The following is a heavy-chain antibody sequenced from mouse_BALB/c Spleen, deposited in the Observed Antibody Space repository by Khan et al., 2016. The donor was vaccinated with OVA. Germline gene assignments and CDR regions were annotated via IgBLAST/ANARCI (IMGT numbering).Heavy chain of an antibody. J-gene: IGHJ4*01. D-gene: IGHD2-3*01. Sequence: EVQLQESGPGLVKPSQSLSLTCTVTGYSITSDYAWNWIRQFPGNKLEWMGYISYSGSTNYNPYLKSRISITRDTSKNQFFLQLNSVTTEDTATYYCARDGSRYNYAMDYWGQGTSVTVSS. CDR2: ISYSGST. CDR3: ARDGSRYNYAMDY. CDR1: GYSITSDYA. V-gene: IGHV3-2*02.